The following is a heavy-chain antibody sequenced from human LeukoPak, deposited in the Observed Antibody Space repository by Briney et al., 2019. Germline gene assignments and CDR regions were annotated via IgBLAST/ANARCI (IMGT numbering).Heavy chain of an antibody. CDR1: GFTFSSYW. CDR3: ARIRGIAAAGDY. V-gene: IGHV3-7*04. Sequence: GGSLRLSCAASGFTFSSYWMSWVRQPPGKGLEWVANIKQDGSEKYYVDSVKGRFTISRDNARNSLYLQMNSLTAEDTAVCYCARIRGIAAAGDYWGQGTLVTVSS. J-gene: IGHJ4*02. D-gene: IGHD6-13*01. CDR2: IKQDGSEK.